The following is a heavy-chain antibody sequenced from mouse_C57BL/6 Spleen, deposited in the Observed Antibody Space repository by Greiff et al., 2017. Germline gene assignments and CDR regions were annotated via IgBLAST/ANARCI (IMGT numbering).Heavy chain of an antibody. J-gene: IGHJ2*01. CDR1: GFTFSDYY. D-gene: IGHD1-1*01. V-gene: IGHV5-16*01. CDR2: INYDGSST. Sequence: EVQLVESEGGLVQPGSSMKLSCTASGFTFSDYYMAWVRQVPEKGPEWVANINYDGSSTYYLDSLKSRFIISRDNAKNILYLQMSSLKSEDTATYYCARTYYFYFDYWGQGTTLTVSS. CDR3: ARTYYFYFDY.